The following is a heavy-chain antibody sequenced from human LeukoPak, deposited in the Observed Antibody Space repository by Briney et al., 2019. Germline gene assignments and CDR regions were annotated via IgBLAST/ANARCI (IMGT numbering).Heavy chain of an antibody. CDR2: IYYSGST. Sequence: SETLSLTCIVSGGSISSNGFYWGWIRQPPGKGLEWIGSIYYSGSTYYNPSLKSRVTISVDTSKNQFSLKLSSVTAADTAVYYCARSTLYSGSYHVDYWGQGTLVTVSS. J-gene: IGHJ4*02. V-gene: IGHV4-39*01. CDR1: GGSISSNGFY. CDR3: ARSTLYSGSYHVDY. D-gene: IGHD1-26*01.